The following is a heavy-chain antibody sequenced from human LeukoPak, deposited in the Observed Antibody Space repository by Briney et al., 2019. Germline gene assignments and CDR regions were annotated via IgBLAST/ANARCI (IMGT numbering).Heavy chain of an antibody. CDR1: GYSFSDYY. Sequence: ASVKVSCKASGYSFSDYYMHWVRQAPGQGREWMGWINHNSGVTNYAQKFQGRVTMTRDTSISTAYMELSRLRSDDTAVYYCARDLLGQERVTTDAFDIWGQGTMVTVSS. V-gene: IGHV1-2*02. D-gene: IGHD4-17*01. CDR3: ARDLLGQERVTTDAFDI. CDR2: INHNSGVT. J-gene: IGHJ3*02.